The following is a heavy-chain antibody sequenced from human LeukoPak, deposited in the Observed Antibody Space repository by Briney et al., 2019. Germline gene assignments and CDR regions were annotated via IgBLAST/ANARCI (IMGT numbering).Heavy chain of an antibody. CDR1: GFTFSSYG. V-gene: IGHV3-30*02. J-gene: IGHJ6*02. D-gene: IGHD6-13*01. Sequence: GGSLRLSCAASGFTFSSYGMHWVRQAPGKGLEWVAIVLYDGTYRYYGDSVKGRFTISRDNSNNTLYLQMNSLRAEDTAVYYCAKIAAAGKEYYYGMDVWGQGTTVTVSS. CDR2: VLYDGTYR. CDR3: AKIAAAGKEYYYGMDV.